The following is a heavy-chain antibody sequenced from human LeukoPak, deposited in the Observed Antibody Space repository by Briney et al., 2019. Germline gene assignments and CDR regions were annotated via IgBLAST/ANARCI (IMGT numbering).Heavy chain of an antibody. CDR1: GFTFSSYE. D-gene: IGHD2-2*02. CDR2: ISSSGSSI. CDR3: ARDHNGPYTFDY. Sequence: GGSLRLSCAASGFTFSSYEMNWVRQAPGKGLEWVSYISSSGSSIYYADSVKGRFTISRDNAKNSLSLQMNSLRVEDAAVYYCARDHNGPYTFDYWGQGTLVTVSS. V-gene: IGHV3-48*03. J-gene: IGHJ4*02.